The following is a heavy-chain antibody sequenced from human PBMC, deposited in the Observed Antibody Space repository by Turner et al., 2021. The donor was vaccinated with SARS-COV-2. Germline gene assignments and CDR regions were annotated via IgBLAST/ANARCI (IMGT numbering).Heavy chain of an antibody. Sequence: QVQLVESGGGVVQPGRSLRLSCAASGLTFSSYGMHWVRQAPGKGLEWVAVIWFDGSNKYYADSVRGRFTISRDNSKNSLYLQMNSLRAEDTAVYYCARESTSWMGGMDVWGQGTTVTVSS. D-gene: IGHD2-2*01. CDR1: GLTFSSYG. CDR3: ARESTSWMGGMDV. V-gene: IGHV3-33*01. J-gene: IGHJ6*02. CDR2: IWFDGSNK.